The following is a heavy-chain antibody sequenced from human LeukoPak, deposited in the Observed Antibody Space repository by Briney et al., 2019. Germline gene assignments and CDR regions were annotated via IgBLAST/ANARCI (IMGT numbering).Heavy chain of an antibody. D-gene: IGHD3-22*01. J-gene: IGHJ3*02. Sequence: GGSLRLSCAAFGSTFSGYSMNWVRQAPGKGLEWVSSISSSSSFIYYADSVKGRFTISRDNAKNSLYLQMNSLRAEDTAVYYCARRGGSGYYDAFDIWGQGTMVTVSS. CDR2: ISSSSSFI. CDR3: ARRGGSGYYDAFDI. CDR1: GSTFSGYS. V-gene: IGHV3-21*01.